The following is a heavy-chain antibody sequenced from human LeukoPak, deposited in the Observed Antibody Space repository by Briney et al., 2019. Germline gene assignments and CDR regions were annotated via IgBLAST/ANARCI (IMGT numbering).Heavy chain of an antibody. CDR2: ISSSASTI. CDR3: ARHLNGGTYPLDY. D-gene: IGHD2-8*01. CDR1: GFTFSDYY. V-gene: IGHV3-11*01. Sequence: GGSLRLSCAASGFTFSDYYMSWIRQAPGKGLEWVSYISSSASTIYYADSVKGRFTVSRDNAKNSLYLQMNSLRAEDTAVYYCARHLNGGTYPLDYWGQGTLVTVSS. J-gene: IGHJ4*02.